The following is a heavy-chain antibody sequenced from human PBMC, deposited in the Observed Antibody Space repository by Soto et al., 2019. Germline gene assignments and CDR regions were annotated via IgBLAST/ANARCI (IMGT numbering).Heavy chain of an antibody. CDR1: GIIVSDNY. D-gene: IGHD3-10*01. J-gene: IGHJ5*02. Sequence: EVQLVESGGGLVQPGGSLRLSCAASGIIVSDNYMAWVRQAPGKGLEWVSLIHSGGVTYYADSVKGRFTISRDTSKNTLYLQINRLRAEDRALYFWARGRGSTWWFDPWGQGTPVTVSS. CDR2: IHSGGVT. CDR3: ARGRGSTWWFDP. V-gene: IGHV3-53*01.